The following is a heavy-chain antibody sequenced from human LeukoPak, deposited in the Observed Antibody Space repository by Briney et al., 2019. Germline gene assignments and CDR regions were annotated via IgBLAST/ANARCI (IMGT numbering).Heavy chain of an antibody. D-gene: IGHD1-26*01. Sequence: GESLRLSCAASGFAFSRFPMSWVRQAPGKGLEWSSAIGGTDGTTYHADSVKGRFTISRDNTKNTLFLQMNSLRAEDTAVYYCARGVGYPYYFDYWGQGTLVSVSS. CDR2: IGGTDGTT. CDR1: GFAFSRFP. V-gene: IGHV3-23*01. J-gene: IGHJ4*02. CDR3: ARGVGYPYYFDY.